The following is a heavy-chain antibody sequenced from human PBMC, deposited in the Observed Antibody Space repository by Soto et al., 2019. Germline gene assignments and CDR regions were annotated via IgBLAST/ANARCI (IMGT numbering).Heavy chain of an antibody. V-gene: IGHV3-64*01. CDR3: ARVGGYNSWGGYYFDY. CDR2: INSNGGST. CDR1: GFTFSSCA. Sequence: EVHLVESGGGLVQPGGSLRLSCAASGFTFSSCAMYWVRQAPGKGLEYVSAINSNGGSTYYANSVKGRFTISRDNSKNTLYLQMGSLRAEDMAVYYCARVGGYNSWGGYYFDYWGQGTLVTVSS. D-gene: IGHD5-12*01. J-gene: IGHJ4*02.